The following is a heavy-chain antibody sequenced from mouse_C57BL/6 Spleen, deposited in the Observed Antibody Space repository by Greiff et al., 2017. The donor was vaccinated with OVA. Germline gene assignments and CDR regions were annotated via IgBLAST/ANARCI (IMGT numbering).Heavy chain of an antibody. CDR3: TRWVLYYYAMDY. CDR1: GYTFTDYE. Sequence: SGAELVRPGASVTLSCKASGYTFTDYEMHWVKQTPVHGLEWIGAIDPETGGTAYNQKFKGKAILTADKSSSTAYMELRSLTSEDSAVYYCTRWVLYYYAMDYWGQGTSVTVSS. V-gene: IGHV1-15*01. J-gene: IGHJ4*01. CDR2: IDPETGGT. D-gene: IGHD2-14*01.